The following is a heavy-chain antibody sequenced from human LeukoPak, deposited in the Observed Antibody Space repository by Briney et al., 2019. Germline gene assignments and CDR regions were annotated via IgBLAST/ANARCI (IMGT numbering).Heavy chain of an antibody. CDR3: ARAPDYGDYPDAFDI. D-gene: IGHD4-17*01. CDR2: ISGSGGST. J-gene: IGHJ3*02. Sequence: PGGSLRLSCAASGFTFSSYAMSWVRQAPGKGLEWVSAISGSGGSTYYADSVKGRFTISRDNSKNTLYLQMNSLRAEDTAVYYCARAPDYGDYPDAFDIWGQGTMVTVSS. V-gene: IGHV3-23*01. CDR1: GFTFSSYA.